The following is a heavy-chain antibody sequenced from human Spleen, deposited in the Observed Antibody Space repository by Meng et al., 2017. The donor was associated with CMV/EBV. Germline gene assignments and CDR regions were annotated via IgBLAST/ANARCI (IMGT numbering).Heavy chain of an antibody. V-gene: IGHV3-13*01. CDR1: GFTFSSYW. CDR3: ARAAGRHVGMDV. J-gene: IGHJ6*02. Sequence: GGSLRLSCAASGFTFSSYWMHWVRQATGKGLEWVSAIGTAGDTYYPGSVKGRFTISRENAKNSLYLQMNSLRAGDTAVYYCARAAGRHVGMDVWGQGTTVTVSS. CDR2: IGTAGDT.